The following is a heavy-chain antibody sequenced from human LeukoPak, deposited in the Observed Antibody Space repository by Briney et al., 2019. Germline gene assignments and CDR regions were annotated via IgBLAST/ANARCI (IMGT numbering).Heavy chain of an antibody. CDR2: IYYSGST. V-gene: IGHV4-59*08. D-gene: IGHD1-26*01. CDR3: ARRSGTYFDP. J-gene: IGHJ5*02. Sequence: SETLSLTCTVSGGSISNYYWSWIRQPPGKGLEWIGFIYYSGSTTYNPSLKSRATISVDTSKNQFSLKLSSVTAADTAVYYCARRSGTYFDPWGRGTLVTVSS. CDR1: GGSISNYY.